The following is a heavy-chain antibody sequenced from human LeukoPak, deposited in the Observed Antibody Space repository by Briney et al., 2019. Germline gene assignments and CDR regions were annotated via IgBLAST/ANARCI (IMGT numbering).Heavy chain of an antibody. D-gene: IGHD2/OR15-2a*01. Sequence: GGSLRLSCEASRFTLSGSAMHWVRQASGKGLEWVGRIRSTTDTAYAASVKGRFTISRDDSKNTAYLQMNSLKTEDTAVYYCTRLRHSNTDYYYYYGMDVWGQGTTVTVSS. CDR1: RFTLSGSA. J-gene: IGHJ6*02. CDR3: TRLRHSNTDYYYYYGMDV. CDR2: IRSTTDT. V-gene: IGHV3-73*01.